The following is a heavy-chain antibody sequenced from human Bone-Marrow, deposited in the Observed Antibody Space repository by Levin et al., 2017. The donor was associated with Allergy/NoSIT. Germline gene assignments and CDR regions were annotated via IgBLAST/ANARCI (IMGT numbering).Heavy chain of an antibody. V-gene: IGHV3-30*03. CDR3: ARGYSGYDYAFDS. J-gene: IGHJ3*02. CDR2: MSYAGNTK. D-gene: IGHD5-12*01. CDR1: GFTFSSYG. Sequence: GGSLRLSCAASGFTFSSYGIHWVRQAPGKGLEWVAAMSYAGNTKYYADSVKGRFSISRDNSKNTLYLQMNSLRAEDTAVYYCARGYSGYDYAFDSWGQGTMVTVSS.